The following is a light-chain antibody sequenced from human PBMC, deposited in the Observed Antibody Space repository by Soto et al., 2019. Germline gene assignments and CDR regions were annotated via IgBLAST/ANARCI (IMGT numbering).Light chain of an antibody. CDR3: QQYGSSPPWT. J-gene: IGKJ1*01. CDR1: QSVSRSY. CDR2: GAS. V-gene: IGKV3-20*01. Sequence: EIVLTQSPGTLSLSPGERATLSCRASQSVSRSYLAWYQQKPGQAPRLLIYGASSRDTGIPDRFSGSGSGTDFNLTISRLEPEDFAVYYCQQYGSSPPWTFGQGTKVEIK.